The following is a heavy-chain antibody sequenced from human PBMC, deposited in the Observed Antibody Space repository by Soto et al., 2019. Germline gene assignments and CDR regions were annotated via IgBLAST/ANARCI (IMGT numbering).Heavy chain of an antibody. V-gene: IGHV3-30-3*01. D-gene: IGHD1-26*01. J-gene: IGHJ4*02. CDR1: GFTFSSYA. Sequence: QVQLVESGGGVVQPGRSLRLSCAASGFTFSSYAMHWVRQAPGKGLEWVAVISYDGSNKYYADSVKGRFTISRDNSKNTLYLQMNSLRAEDTAVYYCARGRGLGAPSGYWGQGTLVTVSS. CDR2: ISYDGSNK. CDR3: ARGRGLGAPSGY.